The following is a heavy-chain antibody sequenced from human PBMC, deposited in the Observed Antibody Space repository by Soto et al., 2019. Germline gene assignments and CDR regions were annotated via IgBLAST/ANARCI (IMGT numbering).Heavy chain of an antibody. CDR3: ARGGIAGPYD. CDR1: GGSVSSGSYY. J-gene: IGHJ4*02. V-gene: IGHV4-61*01. D-gene: IGHD6-13*01. CDR2: IYYSGST. Sequence: SETLSLTCTVSGGSVSSGSYYWSWIRQPPGKGLEWIGYIYYSGSTNYNPSLKSRVTISVDTSKNQFSLKLSSVTAADTAVYYCARGGIAGPYDWGQGSLVTGSS.